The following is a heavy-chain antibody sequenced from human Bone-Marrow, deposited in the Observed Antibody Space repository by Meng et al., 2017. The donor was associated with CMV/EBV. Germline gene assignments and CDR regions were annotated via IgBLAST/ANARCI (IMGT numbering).Heavy chain of an antibody. J-gene: IGHJ4*02. CDR2: INPNTGT. CDR1: GYTLTDYH. Sequence: QVQLVQSGAEVKKPGASVKVSCKASGYTLTDYHIHWVRQAPGQWLEWMGWINPNTGTNYAQNFQGRVTMTRDMSINTAYMELSRLTSGDTAVYYCARSSGWSRFDYWGQGTLVTVAS. V-gene: IGHV1-2*02. D-gene: IGHD6-19*01. CDR3: ARSSGWSRFDY.